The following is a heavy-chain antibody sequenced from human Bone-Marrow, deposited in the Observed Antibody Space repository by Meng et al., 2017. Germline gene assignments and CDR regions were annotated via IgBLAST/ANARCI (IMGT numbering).Heavy chain of an antibody. V-gene: IGHV3-23*01. Sequence: GESLKISCAASGFTFSSFAMSWVRQAPGKGLDWVSTISGSGGSTYYADSVKGRFTISRDSSKNTLFLQMNSLRAEDTAVYFCAKEGIVATPDYWGQGTLVTVSS. CDR3: AKEGIVATPDY. CDR1: GFTFSSFA. J-gene: IGHJ4*02. D-gene: IGHD5-12*01. CDR2: ISGSGGST.